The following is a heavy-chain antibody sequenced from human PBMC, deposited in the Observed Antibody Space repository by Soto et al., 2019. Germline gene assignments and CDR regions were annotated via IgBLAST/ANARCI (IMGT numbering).Heavy chain of an antibody. Sequence: ASVKVSCKASGYTFTSYGISWVRQAPGQGLEWMGWISAYNGNTNYAQKLQGRVTMTTDTSTSTAYMELRSLRSDDTAVYYCERDIVRSHSHLVSDYWGQGTLVTVSA. V-gene: IGHV1-18*04. CDR2: ISAYNGNT. J-gene: IGHJ4*02. CDR3: ERDIVRSHSHLVSDY. D-gene: IGHD1-26*01. CDR1: GYTFTSYG.